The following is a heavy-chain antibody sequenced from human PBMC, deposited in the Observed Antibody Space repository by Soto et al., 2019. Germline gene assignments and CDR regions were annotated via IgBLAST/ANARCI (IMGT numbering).Heavy chain of an antibody. J-gene: IGHJ3*02. V-gene: IGHV1-8*01. CDR1: GYTFTSYD. CDR3: ARGQYAFDI. CDR2: MNANGGNT. Sequence: QVQLVQSGAEVKKPGASVKVSCKASGYTFTSYDINWVRQATGQGLEWMGWMNANGGNTGSEQKFQGRVTMTRNTSIGTAYMELSSIRSEDTAVYYCARGQYAFDIWGQGTMVTVSS.